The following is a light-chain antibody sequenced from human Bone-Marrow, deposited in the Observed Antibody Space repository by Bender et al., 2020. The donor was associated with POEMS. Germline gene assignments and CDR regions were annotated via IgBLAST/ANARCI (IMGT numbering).Light chain of an antibody. V-gene: IGLV3-25*03. CDR1: ALANLY. Sequence: SYELTQPPSVSVSPGQTARITCSGEALANLYASWYQQKPGQAPVMLIYKDSQRPSGIPERFSGSSSGTTVTLTISGVQAEDGADYYCQSSDSSGRMVVFGGGTKLTVL. CDR3: QSSDSSGRMVV. CDR2: KDS. J-gene: IGLJ3*02.